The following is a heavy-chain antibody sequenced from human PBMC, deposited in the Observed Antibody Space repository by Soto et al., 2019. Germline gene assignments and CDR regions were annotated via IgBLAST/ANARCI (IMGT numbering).Heavy chain of an antibody. CDR2: IWYDGSNK. V-gene: IGHV3-33*01. J-gene: IGHJ6*02. D-gene: IGHD6-13*01. Sequence: QVQLVESGGGVVQPGRSLRLSCAASGFTFSSYGMHWVRQAPGKGLEWVAVIWYDGSNKYYADSVKGRFTISRDNSKNTLYLQMNSLRAEDTAVYYCARKQPSDYYSYGMDVWGQGTTVTVSS. CDR1: GFTFSSYG. CDR3: ARKQPSDYYSYGMDV.